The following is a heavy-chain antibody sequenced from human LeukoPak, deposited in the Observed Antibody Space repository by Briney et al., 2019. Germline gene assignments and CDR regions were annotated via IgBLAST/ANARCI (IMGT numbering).Heavy chain of an antibody. CDR1: GGTFSGYG. CDR3: ARGFESSTSYVSDFDF. CDR2: IIPILGIT. D-gene: IGHD3-16*01. Sequence: SVKVSCKASGGTFSGYGISWVRQAPGQGLEWMGRIIPILGITNYAQKFQGRVTITADKSTTTAYMELSSLRSEDTAVYFCARGFESSTSYVSDFDFWGQGTLVTVSS. V-gene: IGHV1-69*04. J-gene: IGHJ4*02.